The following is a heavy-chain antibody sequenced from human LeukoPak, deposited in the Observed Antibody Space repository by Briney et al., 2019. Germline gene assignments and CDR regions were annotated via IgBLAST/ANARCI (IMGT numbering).Heavy chain of an antibody. V-gene: IGHV4-38-2*01. CDR2: IYHSGST. Sequence: SETLSLTCAVSGYSISSGYYWGWIRQPPGKGLEWIGSIYHSGSTYYNPSLKSRVTISADTSKNQFSLKLSSVTAADTAVYYCARSATGFRQDYWGQGTLVTVSS. CDR1: GYSISSGYY. J-gene: IGHJ4*02. D-gene: IGHD3-9*01. CDR3: ARSATGFRQDY.